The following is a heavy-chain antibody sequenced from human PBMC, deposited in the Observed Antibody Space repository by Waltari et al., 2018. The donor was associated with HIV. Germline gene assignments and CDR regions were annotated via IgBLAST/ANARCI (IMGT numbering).Heavy chain of an antibody. Sequence: QVQLLESGGGVVQPGRSLRLSCAASGFTFSSYGMHWVRQAPGKGLEWVALILYDGSHEYYVDSVKGRFTISRDNSRKTLDLQMNSLRVEDTAVYYCARDGQGPRGFDQWGQGTLVTVAS. CDR3: ARDGQGPRGFDQ. CDR1: GFTFSSYG. J-gene: IGHJ4*02. D-gene: IGHD3-10*01. CDR2: ILYDGSHE. V-gene: IGHV3-33*01.